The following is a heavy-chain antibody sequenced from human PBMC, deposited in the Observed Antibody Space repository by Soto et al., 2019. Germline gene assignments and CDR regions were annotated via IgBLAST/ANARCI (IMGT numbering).Heavy chain of an antibody. CDR3: ASFSDRLTPETGLN. V-gene: IGHV4-31*03. CDR2: IYYSGST. CDR1: GDSISSGGYY. D-gene: IGHD1-1*01. J-gene: IGHJ4*02. Sequence: SETLSLTCTVSGDSISSGGYYWTWIRQHPGKGLEWIGYIYYSGSTFYNPSLKSRLTISVDTSKNHFSLKLTSVTAADTAVYYCASFSDRLTPETGLNWGQGALVTVS.